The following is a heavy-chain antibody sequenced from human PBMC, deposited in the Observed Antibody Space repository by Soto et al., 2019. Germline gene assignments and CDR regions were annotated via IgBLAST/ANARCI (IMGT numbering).Heavy chain of an antibody. CDR3: ARDFQDLGGIVAAGTPDYFDY. V-gene: IGHV3-48*03. Sequence: EVQLVESGGGLVQPGGSLRLSCAASGFTFSSYEMNWVRQAPGKGLEWVSYISSSGSTIYYADSVKGRFTISRDNAKNSLYLQMNSLRAEDTAVYYCARDFQDLGGIVAAGTPDYFDYWGQGTLVTVSS. D-gene: IGHD6-13*01. CDR2: ISSSGSTI. J-gene: IGHJ4*02. CDR1: GFTFSSYE.